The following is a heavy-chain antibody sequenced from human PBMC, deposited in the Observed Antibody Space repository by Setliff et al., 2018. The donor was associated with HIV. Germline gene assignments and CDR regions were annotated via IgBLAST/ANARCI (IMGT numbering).Heavy chain of an antibody. Sequence: GGSLRLSCAASGFTFSDYYMSWIRQAPGKGLEWVSYISSRGSTIYYADAVKGRFTISRDNAKNSLYLQMNTLRAEDTAVYFCARSPYGDYGLDYWGQGTLVTVSS. V-gene: IGHV3-11*04. CDR1: GFTFSDYY. CDR3: ARSPYGDYGLDY. J-gene: IGHJ4*02. CDR2: ISSRGSTI. D-gene: IGHD4-17*01.